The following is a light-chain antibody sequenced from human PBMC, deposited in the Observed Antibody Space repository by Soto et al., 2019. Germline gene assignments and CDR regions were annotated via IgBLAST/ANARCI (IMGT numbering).Light chain of an antibody. J-gene: IGLJ1*01. V-gene: IGLV2-14*03. Sequence: QSVLTQPASVSGSPGQSITIFCTGTSSDIGIYNFVSWYQQHPGKAPKLMIYNVYSRPSGVSSRFSGSKSGNTASLTISWLQAEDEADYYCNSYTSASNYVLGNGTKVT. CDR3: NSYTSASNYV. CDR2: NVY. CDR1: SSDIGIYNF.